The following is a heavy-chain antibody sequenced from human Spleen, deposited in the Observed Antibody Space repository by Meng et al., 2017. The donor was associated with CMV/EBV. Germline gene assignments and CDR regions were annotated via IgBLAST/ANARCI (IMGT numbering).Heavy chain of an antibody. J-gene: IGHJ6*02. V-gene: IGHV4-4*09. D-gene: IGHD3-10*01. CDR1: RGSISNYF. Sequence: SETLSLTCTVSRGSISNYFWSWIRQAPGKGLEWIGYISSSGNTYYIPSLKSRLTISLDTSKNQFSLKLDSVTAADTAVYYCARKSVTLVRGVSDYYYSMDVWGQGTTVTVSS. CDR2: ISSSGNT. CDR3: ARKSVTLVRGVSDYYYSMDV.